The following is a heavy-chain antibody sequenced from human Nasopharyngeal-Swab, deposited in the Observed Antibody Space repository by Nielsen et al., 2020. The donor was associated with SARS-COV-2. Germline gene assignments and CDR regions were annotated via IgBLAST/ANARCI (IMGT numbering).Heavy chain of an antibody. Sequence: WIRQPPGKGLEWVSSISSSSSYIYYADSVKGRFTISRDNSKNTLYLQMNSLRAEDTAVYYCAKNCSGGSCLTPWGQGTLVTVSS. V-gene: IGHV3-21*04. D-gene: IGHD2-15*01. J-gene: IGHJ5*02. CDR3: AKNCSGGSCLTP. CDR2: ISSSSSYI.